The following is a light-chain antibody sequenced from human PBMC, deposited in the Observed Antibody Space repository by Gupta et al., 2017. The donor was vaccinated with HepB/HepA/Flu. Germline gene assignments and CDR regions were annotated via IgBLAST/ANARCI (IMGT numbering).Light chain of an antibody. V-gene: IGKV3-11*01. CDR2: DAS. J-gene: IGKJ4*01. CDR1: QSVSSY. Sequence: EIVLTQSPATLSLSPGERATLSCRASQSVSSYLAWYQQKPGQAPRLLIYDASNRDTGIPARFSGSGCGTDFTLTISSREPEDFAVYYCQQHSNWPQLTFGGGTKVEIK. CDR3: QQHSNWPQLT.